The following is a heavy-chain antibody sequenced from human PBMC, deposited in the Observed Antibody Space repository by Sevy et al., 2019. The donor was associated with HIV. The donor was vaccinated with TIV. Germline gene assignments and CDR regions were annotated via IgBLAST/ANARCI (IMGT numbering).Heavy chain of an antibody. CDR2: ITFSSNYI. CDR3: ARSWEQQLHDAFDI. Sequence: GGSLRLSCAASGFSFSTYNMNWVRQAPGKGLEWVSSITFSSNYIYYADSVKCRITISRDNAKNSLYLQMNSLRAEDTAVYYCARSWEQQLHDAFDIWGQGTMVTVSS. J-gene: IGHJ3*02. V-gene: IGHV3-21*01. D-gene: IGHD6-13*01. CDR1: GFSFSTYN.